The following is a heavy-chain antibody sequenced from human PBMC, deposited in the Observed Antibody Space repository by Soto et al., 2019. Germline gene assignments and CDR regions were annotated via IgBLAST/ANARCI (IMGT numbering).Heavy chain of an antibody. CDR2: SYHGGTT. CDR3: ARVVGYYYGSVSYSSGIDY. V-gene: IGHV4-59*01. D-gene: IGHD3-10*01. Sequence: PSETLSLTCTVSGASTNNYYWTWIRQPPGKGLEWIGYSYHGGTTDYNPSLKSRVTISVDTSKNQFSLKLTSVTAADTAVYYCARVVGYYYGSVSYSSGIDYWGQGALVTVSS. J-gene: IGHJ4*02. CDR1: GASTNNYY.